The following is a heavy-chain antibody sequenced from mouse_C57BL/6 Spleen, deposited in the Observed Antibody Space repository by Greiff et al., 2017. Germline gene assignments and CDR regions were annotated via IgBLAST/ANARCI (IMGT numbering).Heavy chain of an antibody. CDR3: ASYYYGSSYGYFDV. Sequence: EVQLQESEGGLVQPGSSMKLSCTASGFTFSDYYMAWVRQVPEKGLEWVANINYDGSSTYYLDSLKSRFIISRDNAKNILYLQMSSLKSEDTATYYCASYYYGSSYGYFDVWGTGTTVTVSS. V-gene: IGHV5-16*01. CDR2: INYDGSST. J-gene: IGHJ1*03. CDR1: GFTFSDYY. D-gene: IGHD1-1*01.